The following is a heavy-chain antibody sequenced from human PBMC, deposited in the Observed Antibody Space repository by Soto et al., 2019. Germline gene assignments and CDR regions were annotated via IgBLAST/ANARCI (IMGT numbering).Heavy chain of an antibody. CDR2: IYYSGST. J-gene: IGHJ4*02. Sequence: PSETLSLTCTVSGGSVSSGSYYCSWIRQPPGKGLEWIGYIYYSGSTNDNPSLKSRVTISVDTSKNRCSLKLSPVPAADTAVYYCARVPSVLAAPFDYRGQGTVGTGSS. CDR1: GGSVSSGSYY. CDR3: ARVPSVLAAPFDY. V-gene: IGHV4-61*01. D-gene: IGHD2-2*01.